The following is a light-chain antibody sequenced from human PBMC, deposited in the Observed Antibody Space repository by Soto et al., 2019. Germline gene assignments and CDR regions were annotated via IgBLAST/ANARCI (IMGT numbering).Light chain of an antibody. J-gene: IGKJ2*01. CDR3: QQYYSTPYT. V-gene: IGKV4-1*01. CDR1: QSVLYSSNNKNY. CDR2: WAS. Sequence: DIVMTQSPDSLAVSLGERATINCKSSQSVLYSSNNKNYLAWYQQKPGQPPKMLIYWASTRESGVPDRFSGSGSGTDFTLTINSLQAEDGAVYYCQQYYSTPYTFGQGTKLEIK.